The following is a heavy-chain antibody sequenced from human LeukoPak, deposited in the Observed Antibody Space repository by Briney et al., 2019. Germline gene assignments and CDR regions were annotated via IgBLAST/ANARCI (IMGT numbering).Heavy chain of an antibody. Sequence: SETLSLTCTVSGGSISSGSYYWSWIRQPAGKGLEWIGRIYTSGSTNYNPSLKSRVTISVDTSKNQFSLKLSSVTAADTAVYYCARRVESSGYSFDYWGQGTLVTVSS. CDR3: ARRVESSGYSFDY. V-gene: IGHV4-61*02. D-gene: IGHD3-22*01. J-gene: IGHJ4*02. CDR1: GGSISSGSYY. CDR2: IYTSGST.